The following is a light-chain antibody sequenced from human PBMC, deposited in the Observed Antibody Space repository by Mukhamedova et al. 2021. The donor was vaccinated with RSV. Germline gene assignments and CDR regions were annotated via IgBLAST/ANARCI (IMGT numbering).Light chain of an antibody. J-gene: IGKJ2*01. CDR2: DAS. CDR3: QQRSNWPPYT. Sequence: GERATLSCRASQSVSSYLACYQQKPGQAPRLLIYDASNRATGIPARFSGSGSGTDFTLTISSLEPEDFAVYYCQQRSNWPPYTFGQ. CDR1: QSVSSY. V-gene: IGKV3-11*01.